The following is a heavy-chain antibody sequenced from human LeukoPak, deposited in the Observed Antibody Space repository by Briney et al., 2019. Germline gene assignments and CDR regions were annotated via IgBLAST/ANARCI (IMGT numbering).Heavy chain of an antibody. CDR3: ARVGGPYIFGNYYYGMDV. V-gene: IGHV3-23*01. Sequence: GGSLRLSCVVSGFTFSNYAMSWVRQAPGQGLDWVSAISDSGLTAYYADSVKGRFTISRDNSKSTLYLQMNSLRADDTAVYYCARVGGPYIFGNYYYGMDVWGQGTTVTVSS. J-gene: IGHJ6*02. CDR2: ISDSGLTA. CDR1: GFTFSNYA. D-gene: IGHD3-3*02.